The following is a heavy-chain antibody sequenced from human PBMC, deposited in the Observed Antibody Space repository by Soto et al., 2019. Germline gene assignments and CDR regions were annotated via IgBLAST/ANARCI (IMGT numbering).Heavy chain of an antibody. CDR2: INHRGGA. CDR3: VSRGMTYDFLIGPHPFGP. J-gene: IGHJ5*02. CDR1: NGSFTDYF. D-gene: IGHD3-9*01. V-gene: IGHV4-34*01. Sequence: SETLSLTCAAHNGSFTDYFWTWIRHSPGRGLEWIGEINHRGGATYNPSLRSRVTISIDTSKNHFSLSLRSLTAADTAVYYCVSRGMTYDFLIGPHPFGPWGHGTLVTVS.